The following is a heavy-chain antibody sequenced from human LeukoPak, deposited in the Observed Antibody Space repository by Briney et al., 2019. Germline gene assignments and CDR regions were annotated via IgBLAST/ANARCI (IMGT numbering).Heavy chain of an antibody. CDR3: ARARGEYQPNWFDP. D-gene: IGHD2-2*01. Sequence: ASVKVSCKASGYTFTDSCIHWVRQAPGQGLEWMEWINPNSGAANYAQKLQGRVTMTTDTSTSTAYMELRSLRSDDTAVYYCARARGEYQPNWFDPWGQGTLVTVSS. CDR1: GYTFTDSC. CDR2: INPNSGAA. V-gene: IGHV1-18*04. J-gene: IGHJ5*02.